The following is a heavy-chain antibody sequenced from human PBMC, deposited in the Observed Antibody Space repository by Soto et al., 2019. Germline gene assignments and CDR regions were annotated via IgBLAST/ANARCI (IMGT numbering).Heavy chain of an antibody. D-gene: IGHD6-25*01. Sequence: PVGSLRLSCESSVFPFMTYWMSCVRHSPGKGLEWVAHMKEEATEKYLDSVKGRFIISRDNAKNSLYLQMNSLRGDDTAVYYCAGGGVYHSGRYNYWGQGTLVTVSS. CDR2: MKEEATEK. CDR1: VFPFMTYW. J-gene: IGHJ4*02. V-gene: IGHV3-7*01. CDR3: AGGGVYHSGRYNY.